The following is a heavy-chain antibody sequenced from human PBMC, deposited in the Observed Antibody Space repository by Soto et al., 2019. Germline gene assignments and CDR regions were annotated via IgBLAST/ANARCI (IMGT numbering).Heavy chain of an antibody. D-gene: IGHD6-6*01. CDR1: RFTFSSYG. CDR3: ARAGSSSHEVYYYYGMDV. J-gene: IGHJ6*02. CDR2: IWYDGSNK. Sequence: QVQLVESGGGVVQPGRSLRLSCAASRFTFSSYGMHWVRQAPGKGLEWVAVIWYDGSNKYYADSVKGRFTISRDNSKNTLYLQMNSLRAEDTAVYYCARAGSSSHEVYYYYGMDVWGQGTTVTVSS. V-gene: IGHV3-33*01.